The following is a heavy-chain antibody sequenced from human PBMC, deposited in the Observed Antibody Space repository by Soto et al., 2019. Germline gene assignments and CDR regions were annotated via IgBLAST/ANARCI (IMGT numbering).Heavy chain of an antibody. D-gene: IGHD5-12*01. V-gene: IGHV4-39*01. Sequence: QLQLQESGPGLVKPSETLSLTCTVSGGSISSSSYYWGWIRQPPGKGLEWIGSIYYSGSTYYNPSLRSRVTISVDTSKNQFSLKLSSVTAADTAVYYCARRKKVATITPISYYYYMDVWGKGTTVTVSS. CDR1: GGSISSSSYY. J-gene: IGHJ6*03. CDR3: ARRKKVATITPISYYYYMDV. CDR2: IYYSGST.